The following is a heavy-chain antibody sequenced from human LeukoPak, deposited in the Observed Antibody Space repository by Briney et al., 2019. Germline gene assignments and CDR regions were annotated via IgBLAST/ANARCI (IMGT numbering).Heavy chain of an antibody. CDR1: GYTFTSYG. D-gene: IGHD2-2*01. V-gene: IGHV1-18*01. CDR3: ARGFSCSSTSCYRFYYYYYMDV. J-gene: IGHJ6*03. CDR2: ITACNGNT. Sequence: SVKVSRKASGYTFTSYGISWVRQAPGQGLEWMGWITACNGNTNYAQKLQGRVTMTTDTSTSTAYMELRSLRSDDTAVYYCARGFSCSSTSCYRFYYYYYMDVWGKGTTVTVSS.